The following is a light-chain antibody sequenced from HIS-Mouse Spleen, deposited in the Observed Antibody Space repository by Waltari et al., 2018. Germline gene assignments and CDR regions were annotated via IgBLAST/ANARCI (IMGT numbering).Light chain of an antibody. CDR2: AAS. Sequence: DIQMTQSPSSLSASVGDRVPIPCRASQSISSYLNWYQQKPGKAPKLLIYAASSLQSGVPSRFSGSGSGTDFTLTISSLQPEDFATYYCQQSYSTPRSWTFGQGTKVEIK. CDR3: QQSYSTPRSWT. CDR1: QSISSY. J-gene: IGKJ1*01. V-gene: IGKV1-39*01.